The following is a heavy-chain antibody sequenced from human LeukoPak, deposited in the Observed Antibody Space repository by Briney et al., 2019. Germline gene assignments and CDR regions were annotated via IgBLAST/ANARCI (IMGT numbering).Heavy chain of an antibody. CDR1: GFNVRSNY. V-gene: IGHV3-53*01. CDR2: LHSGGDT. D-gene: IGHD5/OR15-5a*01. Sequence: GGSLRLSCAVSGFNVRSNYMTWVRQAPGKGLEWVSVLHSGGDTYYADSVRGRFTISRDNSENMLFLQMNGLRADDSAIYYCARGKVYYYYDYWGQGTLVTVSS. J-gene: IGHJ4*02. CDR3: ARGKVYYYYDY.